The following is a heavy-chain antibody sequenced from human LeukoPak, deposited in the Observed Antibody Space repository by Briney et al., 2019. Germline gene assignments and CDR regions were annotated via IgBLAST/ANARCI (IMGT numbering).Heavy chain of an antibody. J-gene: IGHJ5*02. CDR3: AWESWTT. CDR1: KFTFSTYW. V-gene: IGHV3-74*01. CDR2: INSDGSTT. Sequence: GGSLRLSCAASKFTFSTYWMHWVRQAPGKGLVWVSRINSDGSTTNYADSVKGRFTISRDNAKNTLYLQMNSLRADDTAVYFCAWESWTTWGQGTLVTVSS. D-gene: IGHD3-16*02.